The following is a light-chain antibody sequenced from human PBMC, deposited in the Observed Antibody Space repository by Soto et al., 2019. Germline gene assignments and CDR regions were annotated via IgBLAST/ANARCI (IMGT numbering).Light chain of an antibody. CDR1: SSDVGGYNY. J-gene: IGLJ2*01. CDR2: EVS. Sequence: QPVLTQPASVSGSPGQSITISCTGTSSDVGGYNYVSWYQQHPGKAPKLMISEVSNRPSGVSNRFSGSKSDNTASLTISGLQAEDEADYYCTSYTRGSPHVVFGGGTKLTVL. CDR3: TSYTRGSPHVV. V-gene: IGLV2-14*01.